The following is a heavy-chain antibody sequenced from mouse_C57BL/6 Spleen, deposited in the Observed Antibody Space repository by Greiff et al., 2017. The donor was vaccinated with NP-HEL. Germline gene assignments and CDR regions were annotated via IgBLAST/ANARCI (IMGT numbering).Heavy chain of an antibody. J-gene: IGHJ2*01. D-gene: IGHD1-1*01. V-gene: IGHV1-80*01. CDR2: IYPGDGDT. CDR3: ARFPTVAYYFDY. Sequence: VQLQQSGAELVKPGASVKISCKASGYAFSSYWMNWVKQRPGKGLEWIGQIYPGDGDTNYNGKFKGKATLTADKSSSTAYMQLSSLTSEDSAVYFCARFPTVAYYFDYWGQGTTLTVSS. CDR1: GYAFSSYW.